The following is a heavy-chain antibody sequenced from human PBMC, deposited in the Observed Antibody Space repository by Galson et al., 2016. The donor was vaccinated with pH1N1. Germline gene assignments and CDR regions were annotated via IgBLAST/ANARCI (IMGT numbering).Heavy chain of an antibody. J-gene: IGHJ5*02. V-gene: IGHV4-31*03. CDR2: IPYSGTT. CDR3: VRGRYPYGWGDR. Sequence: TLSLTCTVSGDSISSGAYSWTWLRQHPGKGLEWIGYIPYSGTTDYNASLRSRLIISLDMSKNQFSLKLSSVTAADTAIYYCVRGRYPYGWGDRWGQGTLVTVSS. D-gene: IGHD6-19*01. CDR1: GDSISSGAYS.